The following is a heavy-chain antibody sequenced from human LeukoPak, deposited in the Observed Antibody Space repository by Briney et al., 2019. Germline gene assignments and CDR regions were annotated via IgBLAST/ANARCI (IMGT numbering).Heavy chain of an antibody. CDR1: GFTFSSYS. J-gene: IGHJ4*02. D-gene: IGHD1-26*01. CDR3: ARELPTEAFDY. V-gene: IGHV3-21*01. CDR2: IGSSSNSI. Sequence: GGSLRLSCAASGFTFSSYSMNWVRQAPGKGLEWVSSIGSSSNSIYYTDSVKGRFTISRDNAKNSLYLHMNSLRAEDTAVYYCARELPTEAFDYWGQGTLVTVSS.